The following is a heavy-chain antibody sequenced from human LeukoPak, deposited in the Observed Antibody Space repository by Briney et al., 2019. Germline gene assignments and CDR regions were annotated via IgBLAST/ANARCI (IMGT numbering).Heavy chain of an antibody. V-gene: IGHV4-4*07. CDR2: LYTSGST. Sequence: AEPLSLTCTVSGVSISSYFWSWIRQPAGKGLEWIGRLYTSGSTNYNPSLKSRVTMSVDTSKNQFSLKLGSVTAADTAVYYCARSTPIATAGTDAFDIWGQGTMVTVSS. CDR1: GVSISSYF. D-gene: IGHD6-13*01. CDR3: ARSTPIATAGTDAFDI. J-gene: IGHJ3*02.